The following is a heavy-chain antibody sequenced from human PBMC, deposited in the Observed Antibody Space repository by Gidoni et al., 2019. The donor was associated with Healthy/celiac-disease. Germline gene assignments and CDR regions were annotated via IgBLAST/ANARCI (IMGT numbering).Heavy chain of an antibody. CDR1: GGPISSSSYY. CDR2: IYYSGST. J-gene: IGHJ1*01. D-gene: IGHD2-2*01. V-gene: IGHV4-39*07. Sequence: QLQLQESGPGLVKPSETLSLTCTVPGGPISSSSYYWGWIRHPPGKGLEWIGSIYYSGSTYYNPSLKSRVTISVDTSKNQFSLKLSSVTAADTAVYYCARASGYCSSTSCYDQYFQHWGQGTLVTVSS. CDR3: ARASGYCSSTSCYDQYFQH.